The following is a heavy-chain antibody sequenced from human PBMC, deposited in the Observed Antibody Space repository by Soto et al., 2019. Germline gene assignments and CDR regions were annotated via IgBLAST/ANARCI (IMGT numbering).Heavy chain of an antibody. CDR2: IYYSGST. J-gene: IGHJ4*02. CDR3: ARLDILTGIDY. D-gene: IGHD3-9*01. Sequence: SETLSLTCTVSGGSVSSGSYYWSWIRQPPGKVLEWIGYIYYSGSTNYNPSLKSRVTISVDPSKNQFSLKLSSVTAADTAVYSCARLDILTGIDYWGQGTLVTVSS. CDR1: GGSVSSGSYY. V-gene: IGHV4-61*01.